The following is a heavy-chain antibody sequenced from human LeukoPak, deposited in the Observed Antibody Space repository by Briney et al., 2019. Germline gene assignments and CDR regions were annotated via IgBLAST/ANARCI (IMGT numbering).Heavy chain of an antibody. CDR2: ISSSGSTI. CDR1: GFTFSSYE. CDR3: ARPILTGYLRPSYYFDY. J-gene: IGHJ4*02. V-gene: IGHV3-48*03. Sequence: PGGSLRLSCAASGFTFSSYEMNWVRQAPGKGLEWVSYISSSGSTIYYADSVKGRFTISRDNAKNSLYLQMNSLRAEDTAVYYCARPILTGYLRPSYYFDYWGQGTLVTVSS. D-gene: IGHD3-9*01.